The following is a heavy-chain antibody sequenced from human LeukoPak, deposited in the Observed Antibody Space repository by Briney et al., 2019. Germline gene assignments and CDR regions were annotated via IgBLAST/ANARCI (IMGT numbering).Heavy chain of an antibody. CDR2: LSYSGST. Sequence: SETLSLTCTVSGGSVSNNNYYWGWIRQPPGKGLEWIGSLSYSGSTYYNPSLKSRVTISVDTSKNQLSLKVSSVTAADTAVYYCARVLAAAAHFDYWGQGTLVTVSS. V-gene: IGHV4-39*01. CDR1: GGSVSNNNYY. CDR3: ARVLAAAAHFDY. D-gene: IGHD6-13*01. J-gene: IGHJ4*02.